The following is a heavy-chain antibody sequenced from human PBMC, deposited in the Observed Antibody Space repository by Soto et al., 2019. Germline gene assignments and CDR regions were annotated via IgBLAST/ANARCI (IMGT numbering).Heavy chain of an antibody. CDR1: GYTFTGYY. Sequence: ASVKVSCKASGYTFTGYYMHWVRQAPGQGLEWMGWINPNSGGTNYAQKFQGRVTITADESTSTAYMELSSLRSEDTAVYYCARDQGYYYDSSGYVGYWGQGTQVTVSS. J-gene: IGHJ4*02. CDR3: ARDQGYYYDSSGYVGY. CDR2: INPNSGGT. D-gene: IGHD3-22*01. V-gene: IGHV1-2*02.